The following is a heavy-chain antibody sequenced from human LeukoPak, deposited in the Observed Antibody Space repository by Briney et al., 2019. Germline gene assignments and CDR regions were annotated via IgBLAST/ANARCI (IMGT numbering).Heavy chain of an antibody. J-gene: IGHJ4*02. CDR3: AKDKDRVYGDFFDY. D-gene: IGHD5/OR15-5a*01. CDR1: GFAFDDYA. V-gene: IGHV3-9*03. Sequence: PGRSLRLSCAASGFAFDDYAMHWVQQAPGKGLEWVSGISWNSGSIGYADSVKGRFTISRDNAKNSLYLQMNSLRAEDMALYYCAKDKDRVYGDFFDYWGQGTLVTVSS. CDR2: ISWNSGSI.